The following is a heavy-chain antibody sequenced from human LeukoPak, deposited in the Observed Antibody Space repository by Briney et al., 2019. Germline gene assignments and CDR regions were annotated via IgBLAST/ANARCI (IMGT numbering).Heavy chain of an antibody. CDR1: GGSLSSYY. V-gene: IGHV4-4*07. Sequence: PSGTLSLTCTVSGGSLSSYYWSWIRQPAGKGLEWIGHIYSSENNNYNPSLKRRATLSIDASKNQFSLKLKSVTAADTAMYYCARIAHDSDTWTHWDYWGQGILVIVSS. J-gene: IGHJ4*02. D-gene: IGHD3-22*01. CDR2: IYSSENN. CDR3: ARIAHDSDTWTHWDY.